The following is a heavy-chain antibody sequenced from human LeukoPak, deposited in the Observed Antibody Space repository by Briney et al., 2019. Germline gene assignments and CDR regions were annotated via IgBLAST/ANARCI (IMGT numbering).Heavy chain of an antibody. CDR3: ARLNYYDRSGYKFDP. CDR1: GYSFTSYW. D-gene: IGHD3-22*01. Sequence: GESLKISCKGSGYSFTSYWIGWVRQMPGKGLEWMGIIYPGDSDTRYSPSFQGQVTISADKSITTAYLQWSSLKASDTAIYYCARLNYYDRSGYKFDPWGQGTLVTVSS. J-gene: IGHJ5*02. V-gene: IGHV5-51*01. CDR2: IYPGDSDT.